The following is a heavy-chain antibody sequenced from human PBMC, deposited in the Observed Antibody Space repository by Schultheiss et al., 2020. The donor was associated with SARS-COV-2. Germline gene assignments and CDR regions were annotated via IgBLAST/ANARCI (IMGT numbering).Heavy chain of an antibody. CDR1: GGSISSGGYS. D-gene: IGHD5-18*01. CDR3: ARHTGYSYGLDY. CDR2: IYHSGST. V-gene: IGHV4-30-2*05. J-gene: IGHJ4*02. Sequence: SETLSLTCAVSGGSISSGGYSWSWIRQPPGKGLEWIGYIYHSGSTYYNPSLKSRVTISIHTSKNQFSLKLSSATAADTAVYYCARHTGYSYGLDYWGQGTLVTVSS.